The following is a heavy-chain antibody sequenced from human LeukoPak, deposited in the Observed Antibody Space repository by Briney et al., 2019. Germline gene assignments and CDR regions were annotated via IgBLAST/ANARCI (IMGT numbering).Heavy chain of an antibody. J-gene: IGHJ5*02. V-gene: IGHV3-21*01. CDR3: ARVEESASFDP. CDR2: ISSSGSYI. CDR1: GFTFSSYT. D-gene: IGHD3-3*01. Sequence: PGGSLRLSCAASGFTFSSYTMNWLRQAPGKGLEWVSSISSSGSYIYYTDSVKGRFTISRDNAKNSLYLQMNSLRAEDTAVYYCARVEESASFDPWGQGTLVTVSS.